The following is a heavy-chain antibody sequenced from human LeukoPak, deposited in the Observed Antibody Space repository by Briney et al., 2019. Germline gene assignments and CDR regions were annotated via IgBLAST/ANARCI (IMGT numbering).Heavy chain of an antibody. V-gene: IGHV3-48*04. CDR2: ISTTGNSI. D-gene: IGHD6-19*01. Sequence: GGSLRLSCAASGFTFSSYGMSWVRQAPGKGLEWVSYISTTGNSIYYADSVKGRFTISRDNVKNLLYLQMNSLRAEDTAVYYCARVQRGIAVALDYWGQGTLATVSS. J-gene: IGHJ4*02. CDR1: GFTFSSYG. CDR3: ARVQRGIAVALDY.